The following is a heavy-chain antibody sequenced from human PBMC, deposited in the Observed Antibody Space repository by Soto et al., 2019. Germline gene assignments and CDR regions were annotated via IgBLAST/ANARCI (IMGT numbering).Heavy chain of an antibody. CDR1: GGSISSGGYY. CDR2: IYYSGST. CDR3: AREVVVAATTSSLFDY. J-gene: IGHJ4*02. V-gene: IGHV4-31*03. D-gene: IGHD2-15*01. Sequence: PSETLSLTCTVSGGSISSGGYYWSWIRQHPGKGLEWIGYIYYSGSTYYNPSLKSRVTISVDTSKNQFSLKLSSVTAADTAVYYCAREVVVAATTSSLFDYWGQGTLVTVSS.